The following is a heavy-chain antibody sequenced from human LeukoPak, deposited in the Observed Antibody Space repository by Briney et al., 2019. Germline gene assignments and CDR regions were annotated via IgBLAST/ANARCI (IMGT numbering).Heavy chain of an antibody. D-gene: IGHD5-24*01. J-gene: IGHJ4*02. Sequence: ASVKDSCKASGYTFSGYYMHWVRQASGQGLEWMGWINPNSGGTNSAQKFQGRVTMTRDTSISTAYMELSTLRSDDTAVYSCAREMATTRGTYFDYWGQGILVTVSS. CDR1: GYTFSGYY. V-gene: IGHV1-2*02. CDR3: AREMATTRGTYFDY. CDR2: INPNSGGT.